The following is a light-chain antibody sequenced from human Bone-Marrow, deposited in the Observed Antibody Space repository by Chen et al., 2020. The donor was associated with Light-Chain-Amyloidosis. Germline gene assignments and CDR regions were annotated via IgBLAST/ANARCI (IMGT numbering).Light chain of an antibody. CDR3: QVWDRSSDRPV. V-gene: IGLV3-21*02. CDR2: DDS. CDR1: NIGSTS. J-gene: IGLJ3*02. Sequence: SYVLTQPSSVSVAPGQTATIACGGNNIGSTSVHWSQQTPGQAPLLVVYDDSDRPSGIPERLSGSNSGNTANLTISRVEAGDEADYYCQVWDRSSDRPVFGGGTKLTVL.